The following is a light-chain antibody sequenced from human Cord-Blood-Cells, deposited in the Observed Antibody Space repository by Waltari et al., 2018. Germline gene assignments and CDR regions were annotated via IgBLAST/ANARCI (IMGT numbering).Light chain of an antibody. CDR2: EVS. V-gene: IGLV2-14*01. J-gene: IGLJ1*01. CDR1: SSDVGGYNY. CDR3: SSYTSSSTYV. Sequence: QSALTQPASVSGSPGQSITISCTGTSSDVGGYNYVSWYQQNPGKAPKLMIYEVSNRTSGVSNRFSGSKSGNTASLTISGLQAEDEADYYCSSYTSSSTYVFGTGTKVTVL.